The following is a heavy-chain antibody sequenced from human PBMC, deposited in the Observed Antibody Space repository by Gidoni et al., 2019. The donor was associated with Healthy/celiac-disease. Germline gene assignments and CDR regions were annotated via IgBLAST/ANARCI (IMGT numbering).Heavy chain of an antibody. V-gene: IGHV3-21*01. Sequence: EVQLVESGGGLVKPGGSLRLSCAASGLTFSSYSMNWVRQAPGKGLEWVSSISSSSSYIYYADSVKGRFTISRDNAKNSLYLQMNSLRAEDTAVYYCAREPPRGWELLRWGQGTLVTVSS. CDR1: GLTFSSYS. CDR2: ISSSSSYI. CDR3: AREPPRGWELLR. J-gene: IGHJ4*02. D-gene: IGHD1-26*01.